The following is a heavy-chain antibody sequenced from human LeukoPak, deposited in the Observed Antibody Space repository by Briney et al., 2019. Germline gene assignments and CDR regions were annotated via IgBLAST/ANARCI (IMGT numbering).Heavy chain of an antibody. D-gene: IGHD5-24*01. CDR1: GFTFSAYS. CDR2: IGISSGNT. V-gene: IGHV3-48*01. J-gene: IGHJ4*02. Sequence: GGSLRLSCAASGFTFSAYSMNWVRQAPGKGLEWISYIGISSGNTKYADSVKGRFTISGDKAKNSLYLQMNSLRVEDTAVYYCARGYKYAFDNWGQGTLVTVSS. CDR3: ARGYKYAFDN.